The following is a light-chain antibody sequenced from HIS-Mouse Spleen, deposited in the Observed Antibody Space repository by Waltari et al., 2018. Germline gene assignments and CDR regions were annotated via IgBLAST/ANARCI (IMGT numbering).Light chain of an antibody. Sequence: QSALTQPASVSGSPGQSITIPCTGPSRDFGRYKLVSWYQQHPGKAPKLMIYEGSKRPSGVSNRFSGSKSGNTASLTISGLQAEDEADYYCSSYTSSSTFFGTGTKVTVL. CDR2: EGS. J-gene: IGLJ1*01. CDR3: SSYTSSSTF. CDR1: SRDFGRYKL. V-gene: IGLV2-14*02.